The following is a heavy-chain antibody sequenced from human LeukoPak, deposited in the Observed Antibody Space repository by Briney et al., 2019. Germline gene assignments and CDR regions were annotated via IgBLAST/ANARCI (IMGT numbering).Heavy chain of an antibody. V-gene: IGHV3-48*02. CDR1: GFTFSDYS. J-gene: IGHJ3*02. CDR2: ISRSSSII. Sequence: PGGSLRLSCAGSGFTFSDYSMNCVRQAPGKGLEWVSYISRSSSIIYYADSVKGRFTISRDNAKNSLYLQMNSLRDEDTAVYYCARDPRAFDIWDQGTMVTVSS. CDR3: ARDPRAFDI.